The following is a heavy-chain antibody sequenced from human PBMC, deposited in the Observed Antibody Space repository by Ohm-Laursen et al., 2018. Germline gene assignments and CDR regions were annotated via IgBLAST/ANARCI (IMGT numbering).Heavy chain of an antibody. J-gene: IGHJ5*02. CDR1: GGSISTNTYY. V-gene: IGHV4-39*07. CDR2: ISYSGNT. CDR3: ARGLWWFDP. Sequence: GTLSLTCTVSGGSISTNTYYWGWIRQPPGKGLEWIVSISYSGNTYYNPSLKSRVTISVDTSKNQLSLKLSSVTAADTALYYCARGLWWFDPWGQGTLVTVSS.